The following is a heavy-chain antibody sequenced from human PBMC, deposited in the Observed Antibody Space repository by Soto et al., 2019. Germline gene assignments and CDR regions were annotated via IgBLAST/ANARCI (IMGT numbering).Heavy chain of an antibody. D-gene: IGHD3-16*02. CDR1: GYTFTSYG. CDR3: ARVRLHLGELSYKSNWFDP. Sequence: ASVKVSCKASGYTFTSYGISWVRQAPGQGLEWMGWISAYNGNTNYAQKLQGRVTMTTDTSTSTAYMELRSLRSDDTAVYYCARVRLHLGELSYKSNWFDPWGQGTLVTVSS. CDR2: ISAYNGNT. J-gene: IGHJ5*02. V-gene: IGHV1-18*01.